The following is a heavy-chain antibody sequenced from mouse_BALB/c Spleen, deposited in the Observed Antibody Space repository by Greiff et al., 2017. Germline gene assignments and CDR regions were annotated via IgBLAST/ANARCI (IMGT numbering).Heavy chain of an antibody. CDR1: GFSLTSYG. CDR3: ARNWYGSSSYWYFDV. D-gene: IGHD1-1*01. V-gene: IGHV2-2*02. J-gene: IGHJ1*01. Sequence: QVQLKESGPGLVQPSQSLSITCTVSGFSLTSYGVHWVRQSPGKGLEWLGVIWSGGSTDYNAAFISRLSISKDNSKSQVFFKMNSLQANDTAIYYCARNWYGSSSYWYFDVWGAGTTVTVSS. CDR2: IWSGGST.